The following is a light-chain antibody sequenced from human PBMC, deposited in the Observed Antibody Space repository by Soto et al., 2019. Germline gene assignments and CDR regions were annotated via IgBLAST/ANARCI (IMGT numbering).Light chain of an antibody. V-gene: IGKV3-20*01. CDR3: QQYGSSPIT. CDR1: QSIDSIS. Sequence: EIILTQSPCTLSLFPGERATLSCRASQSIDSISLAWYQHKPGQAPRLLIYGASSRSTAIPDRFSGSGSGTDFTLTISRLEPEDFAVYYCQQYGSSPITFGQGTRLAI. CDR2: GAS. J-gene: IGKJ5*01.